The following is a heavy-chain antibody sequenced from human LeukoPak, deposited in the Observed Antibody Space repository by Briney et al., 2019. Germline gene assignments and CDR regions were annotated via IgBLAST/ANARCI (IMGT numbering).Heavy chain of an antibody. CDR1: GYTFSHYT. CDR2: ISDDGSTE. CDR3: ARAPIITAAGFFDY. J-gene: IGHJ4*02. D-gene: IGHD6-13*01. Sequence: PGRSLRLSCAASGYTFSHYTMHWVRQAPGKGLEWVTFISDDGSTEYYADSVKGRFTISRDNSKNTLYLQMNSLRPEDTAVYYCARAPIITAAGFFDYWGQGTLVTVSS. V-gene: IGHV3-30-3*01.